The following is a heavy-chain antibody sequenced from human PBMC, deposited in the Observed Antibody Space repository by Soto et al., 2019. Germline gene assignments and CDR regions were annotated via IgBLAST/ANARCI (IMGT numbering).Heavy chain of an antibody. D-gene: IGHD6-13*01. J-gene: IGHJ6*02. CDR3: AKGIAVAGPRSGMDV. Sequence: PGGSLRLSCAASGFTFSSYAMNWVRQAPGKGLEWVSVISGSGGDTYYADSVKGRFTVSRDNSKNTLSLQMNSLGADDTAVYYCAKGIAVAGPRSGMDVWGQGTTVTVS. V-gene: IGHV3-23*01. CDR2: ISGSGGDT. CDR1: GFTFSSYA.